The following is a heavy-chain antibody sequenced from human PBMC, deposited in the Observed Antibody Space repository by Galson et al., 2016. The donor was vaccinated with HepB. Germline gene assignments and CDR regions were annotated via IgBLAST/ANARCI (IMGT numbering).Heavy chain of an antibody. CDR3: AREPREGRRWLQFRKDHYYYMDV. V-gene: IGHV1-46*01. D-gene: IGHD5-24*01. CDR1: GYTFTSYY. CDR2: INPSGGST. J-gene: IGHJ6*03. Sequence: SVKVSCKASGYTFTSYYMHWVRQAPGQGLEWMGIINPSGGSTSYAQKFQGRVTMTRDTSTSTVYMELSSLRSEDTAVYYCAREPREGRRWLQFRKDHYYYMDVWGKGTTVTVSS.